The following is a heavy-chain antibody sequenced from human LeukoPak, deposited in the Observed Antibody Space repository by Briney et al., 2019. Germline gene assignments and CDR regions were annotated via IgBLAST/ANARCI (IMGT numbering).Heavy chain of an antibody. Sequence: GGSLRLSCTASGFTFSGHWIHWVRQAPGKGLVWVSRINSDGSSTSYADSVRGRFTISRDNAKNTLYLQMNSLRAEDTAVYYCARDSRYGEAKHYYYYYMDVWGKGTTVTISS. CDR3: ARDSRYGEAKHYYYYYMDV. CDR1: GFTFSGHW. D-gene: IGHD4-17*01. CDR2: INSDGSST. J-gene: IGHJ6*03. V-gene: IGHV3-74*01.